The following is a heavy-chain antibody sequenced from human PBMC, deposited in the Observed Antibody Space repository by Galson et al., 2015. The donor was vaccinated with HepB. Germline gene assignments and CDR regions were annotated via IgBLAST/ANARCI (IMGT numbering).Heavy chain of an antibody. CDR3: ARALFGGGLLRLAVAGTGSDY. Sequence: SVKVSCKASGYTFTSYAMNWVRQAPGQGLEWMGWINTNTGNPTYAQGFTGRFVFSLDTSVSTAYLQISSLKAEDTAVYYCARALFGGGLLRLAVAGTGSDYWGQGTLVTVSS. V-gene: IGHV7-4-1*02. D-gene: IGHD6-19*01. CDR2: INTNTGNP. J-gene: IGHJ4*02. CDR1: GYTFTSYA.